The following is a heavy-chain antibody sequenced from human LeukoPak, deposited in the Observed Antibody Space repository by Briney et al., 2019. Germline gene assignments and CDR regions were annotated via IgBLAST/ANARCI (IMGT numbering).Heavy chain of an antibody. CDR1: GGSINNYY. CDR2: IYYSGST. J-gene: IGHJ3*02. Sequence: PSETLSLTCTVSGGSINNYYWSWIRQSPGKGLEWIGYIYYSGSTNYNPSLKSLVTISVDTSKNHFSLKLSSVTAADAAVYYCARVVTTVDAFDIWGQGTMVTVSS. V-gene: IGHV4-59*01. CDR3: ARVVTTVDAFDI. D-gene: IGHD4-17*01.